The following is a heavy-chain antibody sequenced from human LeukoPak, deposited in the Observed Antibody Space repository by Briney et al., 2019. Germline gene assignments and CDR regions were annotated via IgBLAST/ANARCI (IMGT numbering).Heavy chain of an antibody. CDR3: ARRSLEWEGNYFDY. CDR2: MFPGDSDT. V-gene: IGHV5-51*01. J-gene: IGHJ4*02. CDR1: GYSFTTYW. Sequence: GESLKISCKGSGYSFTTYWIAWVRQMPGKGLEWMGVMFPGDSDTKYSPSFQGQVTISADKSINTAYLQLSSLKASDTAMYYCARRSLEWEGNYFDYWGQGTLVTVSS. D-gene: IGHD1-26*01.